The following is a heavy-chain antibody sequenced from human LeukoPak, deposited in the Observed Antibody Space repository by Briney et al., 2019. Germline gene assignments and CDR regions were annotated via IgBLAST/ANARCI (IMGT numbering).Heavy chain of an antibody. J-gene: IGHJ2*01. CDR1: GGSISSGGYY. D-gene: IGHD3-22*01. CDR2: IYHSGST. CDR3: ARCYRSYYDSSAYWYFDL. V-gene: IGHV4-30-2*01. Sequence: SQTLSLTCTVSGGSISSGGYYWSWIRQPPGKGLEWIGYIYHSGSTYYNPSLKSRVTISVDRSKNQFSLKLSSVTAADTAVYYCARCYRSYYDSSAYWYFDLWGRGTLVTVSS.